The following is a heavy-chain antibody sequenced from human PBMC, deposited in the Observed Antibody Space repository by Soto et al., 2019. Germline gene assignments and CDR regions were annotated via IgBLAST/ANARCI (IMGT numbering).Heavy chain of an antibody. V-gene: IGHV4-4*02. CDR2: IYRSGAT. CDR1: GGSVSSSKW. Sequence: QVPLQETGPGLVEPSGTLSLPCGVSGGSVSSSKWWSWVRQPPGKGLEWIGEIYRSGATNYSPSHLCRVTISLDNSKNKVSLRLTFLTAADTAVYYCVRHTSYDIFTAFDYWGQGTLVTVS. CDR3: VRHTSYDIFTAFDY. D-gene: IGHD3-9*01. J-gene: IGHJ4*02.